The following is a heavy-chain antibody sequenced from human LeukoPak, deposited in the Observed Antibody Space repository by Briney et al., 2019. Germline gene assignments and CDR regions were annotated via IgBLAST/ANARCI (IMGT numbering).Heavy chain of an antibody. V-gene: IGHV3-53*01. CDR3: ARDRGDGYNYGFSY. D-gene: IGHD5-24*01. Sequence: AGGSLRLSCAASGFTVSSNYMSWVRQAPGKGLEWVSVIYSGGSTYYADSVKGRFTISRDNSKNTLYLQMNSLRAEDTAVYYCARDRGDGYNYGFSYWGQGTLVTVSS. J-gene: IGHJ4*02. CDR1: GFTVSSNY. CDR2: IYSGGST.